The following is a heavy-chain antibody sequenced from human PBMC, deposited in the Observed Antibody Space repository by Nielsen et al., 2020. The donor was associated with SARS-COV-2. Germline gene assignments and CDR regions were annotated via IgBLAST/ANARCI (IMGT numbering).Heavy chain of an antibody. CDR1: GFSLGTSGVC. CDR3: AHRGRGNWNPWSFGMDV. CDR2: VYWDEDK. J-gene: IGHJ6*02. Sequence: SGPTLVKPTQTLTLTCTFSGFSLGTSGVCMGWIRQPPGKALEWLAVVYWDEDKSYSPSLKSRLSITKDTSKSQVVLTMTNMDPVDTATYYCAHRGRGNWNPWSFGMDVWGQGTTVTVSS. D-gene: IGHD1-20*01. V-gene: IGHV2-5*02.